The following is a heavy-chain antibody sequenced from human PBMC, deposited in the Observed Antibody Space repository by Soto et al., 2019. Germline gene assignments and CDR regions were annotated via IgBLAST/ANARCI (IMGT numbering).Heavy chain of an antibody. D-gene: IGHD2-8*01. CDR3: AREIKRGVDAFDI. CDR1: GFTFSSYW. V-gene: IGHV3-74*01. Sequence: GGSVRLSCAASGFTFSSYWMHWVRQAPGKGLVWVSRINSDGSSTSYADSVKGRFTISRDNAKNTLYLQMNSLRAEDTAVYYCAREIKRGVDAFDIWGQGTMVTVSS. CDR2: INSDGSST. J-gene: IGHJ3*02.